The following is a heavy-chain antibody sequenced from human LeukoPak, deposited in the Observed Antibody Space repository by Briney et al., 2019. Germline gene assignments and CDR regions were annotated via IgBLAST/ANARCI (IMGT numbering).Heavy chain of an antibody. CDR1: GYTFTNYA. CDR2: INTNTGYP. J-gene: IGHJ4*02. V-gene: IGHV7-4-1*02. D-gene: IGHD3-22*01. Sequence: ASVKVSCKASGYTFTNYAMNWVRQAPGQGLEWMGWINTNTGYPTYAQGFTGRFVFSLDTSVSTAYLQISSLKAEDTAVYYCARVLDSSGFYPNFDYWGQGTLVTVSS. CDR3: ARVLDSSGFYPNFDY.